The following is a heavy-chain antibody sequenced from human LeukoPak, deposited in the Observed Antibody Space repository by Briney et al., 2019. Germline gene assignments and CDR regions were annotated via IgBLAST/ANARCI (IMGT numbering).Heavy chain of an antibody. CDR3: ARSHSGSLRAPFDY. CDR2: ISPYNGKT. CDR1: GYTFTNYG. J-gene: IGHJ4*02. Sequence: GASVKVSCKASGYTFTNYGIIWVRQAPGQGLEWIGWISPYNGKTNYAQKLQGRVILTTDTSTTTAYMELRSLRFDDTAVYYCARSHSGSLRAPFDYWGQGTLVTVSS. D-gene: IGHD3-22*01. V-gene: IGHV1-18*01.